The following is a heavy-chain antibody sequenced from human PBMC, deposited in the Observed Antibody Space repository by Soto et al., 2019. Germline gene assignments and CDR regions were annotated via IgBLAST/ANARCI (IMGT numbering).Heavy chain of an antibody. CDR3: AHSPIYYSDSKGQKAGAFDT. J-gene: IGHJ3*02. Sequence: QITLKESGPTLVKPTQTLTLTCTFSGFSLSTSGMAVGWVRQPPGKALEWLALIFWNDDKYYNPSLKSRLSITQDTSKNQVVLTLTNMDPVDTATYFCAHSPIYYSDSKGQKAGAFDTWGQGTLVTVS. CDR2: IFWNDDK. CDR1: GFSLSTSGMA. V-gene: IGHV2-5*01. D-gene: IGHD3-22*01.